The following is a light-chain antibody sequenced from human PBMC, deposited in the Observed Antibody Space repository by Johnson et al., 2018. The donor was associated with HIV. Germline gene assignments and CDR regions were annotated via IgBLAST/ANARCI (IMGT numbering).Light chain of an antibody. CDR2: ENN. V-gene: IGLV1-51*02. Sequence: QPVLTQPPSMSAAPGQKVTISCSGSSSNIGNNYVSWYQQLPGTAPKLLIYENNKRPSGIPDRFSGSKSGTSATLGITGLQTGDEADYYCGTWDSSLSAGRGVFGTGTKVTVL. CDR3: GTWDSSLSAGRGV. CDR1: SSNIGNNY. J-gene: IGLJ1*01.